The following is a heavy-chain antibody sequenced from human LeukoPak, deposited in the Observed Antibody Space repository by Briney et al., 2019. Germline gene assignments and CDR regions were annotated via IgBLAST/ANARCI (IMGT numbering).Heavy chain of an antibody. J-gene: IGHJ4*02. CDR1: RYTLTELS. Sequence: ASVKVSCKVSRYTLTELSMHWVRQAPGKGLEWMGGFDPEDGETIYAQKFQGRVTMTEDTSTDTAYMELSSLRSEDTAVYYCATAIHLAVAGPFDYWGQGTLVTVSS. D-gene: IGHD6-19*01. V-gene: IGHV1-24*01. CDR3: ATAIHLAVAGPFDY. CDR2: FDPEDGET.